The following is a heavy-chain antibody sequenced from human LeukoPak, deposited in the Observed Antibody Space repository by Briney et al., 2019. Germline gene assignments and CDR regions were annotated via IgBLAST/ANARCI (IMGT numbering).Heavy chain of an antibody. CDR3: ARDQGSWNYGDY. CDR1: GFTFRNYW. Sequence: GSLRLSCAASGFTFRNYWLSWVRQAPGKGLEWVANIKFDGIEKYYVDSVKGRFTVSRGNAKNSLYLQMNSLRAEDTAVYYCARDQGSWNYGDYWGQGTLVTVSS. V-gene: IGHV3-7*01. D-gene: IGHD1-7*01. CDR2: IKFDGIEK. J-gene: IGHJ4*02.